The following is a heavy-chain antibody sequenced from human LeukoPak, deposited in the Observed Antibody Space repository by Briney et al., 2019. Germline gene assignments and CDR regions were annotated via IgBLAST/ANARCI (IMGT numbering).Heavy chain of an antibody. J-gene: IGHJ6*01. Sequence: PGGSLRLSCAASGFTFSDDYMAWVRQAPGKGLEWVGRSRDKANTYSTEYAASVKGRFTISRDDSKKSLYLQMNSLKTEDTAVYYCARVRGGGLDVWGQGTTVTVSS. D-gene: IGHD2-15*01. V-gene: IGHV3-72*01. CDR3: ARVRGGGLDV. CDR1: GFTFSDDY. CDR2: SRDKANTYST.